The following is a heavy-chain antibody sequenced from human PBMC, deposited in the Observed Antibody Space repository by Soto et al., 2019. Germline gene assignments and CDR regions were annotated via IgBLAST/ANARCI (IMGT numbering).Heavy chain of an antibody. D-gene: IGHD1-26*01. CDR2: FDPEDGET. V-gene: IGHV1-24*01. CDR1: GYTLTELS. Sequence: VASVKVSCKVSGYTLTELSMHWVRQAPGKGLEWMGGFDPEDGETIYAQKFQGRVTMTEDTSTDTAYMELSSLRSEDTAVYYCATAPSGSYLPFDYWGRGTLVTVSS. J-gene: IGHJ4*02. CDR3: ATAPSGSYLPFDY.